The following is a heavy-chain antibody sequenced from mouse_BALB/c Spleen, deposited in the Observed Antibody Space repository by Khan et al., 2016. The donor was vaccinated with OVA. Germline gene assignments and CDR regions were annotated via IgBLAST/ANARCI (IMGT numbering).Heavy chain of an antibody. D-gene: IGHD1-1*01. CDR3: ARIYGGDFDY. Sequence: EVQLVESGPGLVKPSQSLSLTCTVTGYSITSEYAWNWIRQFPGNKLEWMGYISYSGNTKYNPSLKSRISITRDTSKNQFFLQLNSVTTEDTATYYCARIYGGDFDYWGQGTTLTGSS. J-gene: IGHJ2*01. V-gene: IGHV3-2*02. CDR2: ISYSGNT. CDR1: GYSITSEYA.